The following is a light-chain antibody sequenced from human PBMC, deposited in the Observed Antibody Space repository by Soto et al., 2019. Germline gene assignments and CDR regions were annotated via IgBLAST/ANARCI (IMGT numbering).Light chain of an antibody. CDR1: QSVSSSY. Sequence: EIVLTQSPGTLSLSPGERATRACRASQSVSSSYLAWYQQKPGQAPRLLIYGASSRATGIPDRFSGSGSGTDFTLTIARLEPEDFAVYYCQQYGDSPRTFGQGTRLEIK. CDR2: GAS. J-gene: IGKJ5*01. CDR3: QQYGDSPRT. V-gene: IGKV3-20*01.